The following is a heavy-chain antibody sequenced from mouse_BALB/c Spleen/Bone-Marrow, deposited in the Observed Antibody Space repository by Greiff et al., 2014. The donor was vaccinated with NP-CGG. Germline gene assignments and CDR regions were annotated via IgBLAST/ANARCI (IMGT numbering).Heavy chain of an antibody. D-gene: IGHD1-1*01. CDR2: IDPYYGGT. Sequence: EVKLMESGAGLVKPGASVKISCTASGFSFTGYNMTWVRQSPGKSLEWIGNIDPYYGGTSYKQKFKGKATLPVDKSYSTAYLQLKSLTSEDSAVYFVARREASRHYWYLDVWGARTPVPVSP. V-gene: IGHV1-42*01. CDR3: ARREASRHYWYLDV. J-gene: IGHJ1*01. CDR1: GFSFTGYN.